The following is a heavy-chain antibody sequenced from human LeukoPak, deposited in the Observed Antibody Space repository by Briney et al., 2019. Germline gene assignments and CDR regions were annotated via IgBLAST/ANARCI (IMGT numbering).Heavy chain of an antibody. CDR3: AVTATPPQSQLLLGYYYYGMDV. Sequence: GGSLRLSCAASGFTFSSYAMSWVRQAPGKGLEWVSAISASGGSTYYADSVKGRFTISRDNSKNTLYLQMNSLRAEDTAVYYCAVTATPPQSQLLLGYYYYGMDVWGQGTTVTVSS. CDR2: ISASGGST. V-gene: IGHV3-23*01. CDR1: GFTFSSYA. J-gene: IGHJ6*02. D-gene: IGHD2-2*01.